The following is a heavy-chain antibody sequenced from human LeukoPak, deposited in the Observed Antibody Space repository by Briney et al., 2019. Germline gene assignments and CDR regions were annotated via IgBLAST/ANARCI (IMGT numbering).Heavy chain of an antibody. V-gene: IGHV3-7*01. CDR2: IKADGSEK. CDR1: GFTFSSYW. J-gene: IGHJ4*02. Sequence: PGGSLRLSCAASGFTFSSYWRSWVRQAPGKGLEWVANIKADGSEKYYVDSVKGRFTISRDNAKNSLYLQMNSLRAEDTAVYYCASCSGGSCQSDYWGQGTLVTVSS. CDR3: ASCSGGSCQSDY. D-gene: IGHD2-15*01.